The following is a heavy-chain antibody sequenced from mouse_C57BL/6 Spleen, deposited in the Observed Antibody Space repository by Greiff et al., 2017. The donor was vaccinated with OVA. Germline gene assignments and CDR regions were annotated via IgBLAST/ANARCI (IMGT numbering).Heavy chain of an antibody. D-gene: IGHD2-2*01. CDR1: GFTFSDYG. J-gene: IGHJ2*01. CDR3: ARGGYGYDEGYYFDY. Sequence: EVKLMESGGGLVQPGGSLKLSCAASGFTFSDYGMAWVRQAPRKGPEWVAFISNLAYSIYYADTVTGRFTISRANAKNTLYLEMSSLRSEDTAMYYWARGGYGYDEGYYFDYWGQGTTLTVSS. CDR2: ISNLAYSI. V-gene: IGHV5-15*01.